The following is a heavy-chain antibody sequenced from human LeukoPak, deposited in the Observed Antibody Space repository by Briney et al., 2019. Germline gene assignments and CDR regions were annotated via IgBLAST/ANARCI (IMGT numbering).Heavy chain of an antibody. CDR1: GGSISSYY. J-gene: IGHJ5*02. Sequence: SETLSLTCTVSGGSISSYYWSWIRQPPGKGLEWIGYIYYSGSTNYNSSLKSRVTISVDTSKNQFSLKLSSVTAADTAVYYCAREGRRGGNWFDPWGQGTLVTVSS. D-gene: IGHD2-15*01. CDR2: IYYSGST. CDR3: AREGRRGGNWFDP. V-gene: IGHV4-59*12.